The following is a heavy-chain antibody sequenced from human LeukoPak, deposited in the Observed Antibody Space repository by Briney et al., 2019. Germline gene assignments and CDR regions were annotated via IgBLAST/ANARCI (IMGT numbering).Heavy chain of an antibody. CDR2: LYYSGNT. CDR1: GGSISSSSYY. V-gene: IGHV4-39*07. D-gene: IGHD3-22*01. Sequence: SETLSLTCTVSGGSISSSSYYWGWIRQPPGKGLEWIGSLYYSGNTYYNPSLKSRVTISLDTSKNQFSLKLSPVTAADTAMYYCARESYYDSSGYSHDAFDIWGQGTMVTVSS. CDR3: ARESYYDSSGYSHDAFDI. J-gene: IGHJ3*02.